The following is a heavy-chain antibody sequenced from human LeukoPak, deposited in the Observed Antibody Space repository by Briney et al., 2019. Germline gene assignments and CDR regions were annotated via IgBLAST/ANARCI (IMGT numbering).Heavy chain of an antibody. J-gene: IGHJ4*02. CDR3: ARGVRGVIDY. CDR1: GGSFSGYY. D-gene: IGHD3-10*01. Sequence: PSETLSLTCAVYGGSFSGYYWSWIRQPPGKGLERIGEINHSGSTNYNPSLKSRVTISVDTSKNQFSLKLSSVTAADTAVYYCARGVRGVIDYWGQGTLVTVSS. CDR2: INHSGST. V-gene: IGHV4-34*01.